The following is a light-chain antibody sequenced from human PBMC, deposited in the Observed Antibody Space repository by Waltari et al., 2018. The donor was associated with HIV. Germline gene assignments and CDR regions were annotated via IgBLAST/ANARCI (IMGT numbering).Light chain of an antibody. J-gene: IGLJ3*02. Sequence: QSALTQPPSASGSPGQSVTLSCTATSSDVGGFDYVSWYQQHPAKAPKLLSYAVNRRPSGVPDRFSGSKSGNTASLTVSGLQTEDEADYYCSSYADTNNVLFGGGTKLTVL. CDR2: AVN. CDR3: SSYADTNNVL. CDR1: SSDVGGFDY. V-gene: IGLV2-8*01.